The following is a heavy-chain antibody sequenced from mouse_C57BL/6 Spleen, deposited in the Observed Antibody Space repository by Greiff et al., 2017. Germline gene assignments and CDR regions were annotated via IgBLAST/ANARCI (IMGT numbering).Heavy chain of an antibody. CDR1: GFTFSSYA. V-gene: IGHV5-4*01. CDR3: AREGMMAMDY. D-gene: IGHD2-3*01. Sequence: EVKVEESGGGLVKPGGSLKLSCAASGFTFSSYAMSWVRQTPEKRLEWVATISDGGSYTYYPDNVKGRFTISRDNAKNNLYLQMSHLKSEDTAMYYCAREGMMAMDYWGQGTSVTVSS. CDR2: ISDGGSYT. J-gene: IGHJ4*01.